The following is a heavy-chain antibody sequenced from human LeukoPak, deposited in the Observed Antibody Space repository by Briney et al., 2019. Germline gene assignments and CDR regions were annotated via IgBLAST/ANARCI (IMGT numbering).Heavy chain of an antibody. CDR1: GFTFTNAW. V-gene: IGHV3-15*01. D-gene: IGHD3-10*01. Sequence: GGSLRLSCAASGFTFTNAWVTWVRQAPGKGLEWVGRIKSKADGETTDYAAPVKGRFTMSRDDSKATLYLFMNGLKAEDTAVYYCTTDLGVTMIRGVLVYWGQGALVTVSS. CDR2: IKSKADGETT. J-gene: IGHJ4*02. CDR3: TTDLGVTMIRGVLVY.